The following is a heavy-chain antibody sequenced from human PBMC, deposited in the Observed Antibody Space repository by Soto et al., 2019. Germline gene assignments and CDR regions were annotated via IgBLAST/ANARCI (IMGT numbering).Heavy chain of an antibody. J-gene: IGHJ4*02. Sequence: QVQLVQSGAEVKKPGASVKVSCKASGYTFTSYAMHWVRQAPGQRLEWMGWINAGNGNTKYSQKFQGRVTITRDTSASTAYMELSALSSEDTAVYYCARDVAAAGLDYWGKGTLVTVSS. D-gene: IGHD6-13*01. CDR3: ARDVAAAGLDY. V-gene: IGHV1-3*01. CDR1: GYTFTSYA. CDR2: INAGNGNT.